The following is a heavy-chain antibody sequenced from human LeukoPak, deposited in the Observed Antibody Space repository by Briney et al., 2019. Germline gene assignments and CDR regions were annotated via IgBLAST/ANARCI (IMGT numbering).Heavy chain of an antibody. CDR3: ANTLLTMVRGVIRYYYGMDV. Sequence: GGSLRLSCAASGFTFSSYGMHWVRQAPGKGLEWVAVISYEGSNKYYADSVKVRFTISRDNSKNTLYLQMNSLRAEDTAVYYCANTLLTMVRGVIRYYYGMDVWGQGTTVTVSS. D-gene: IGHD3-10*01. J-gene: IGHJ6*02. V-gene: IGHV3-30*18. CDR2: ISYEGSNK. CDR1: GFTFSSYG.